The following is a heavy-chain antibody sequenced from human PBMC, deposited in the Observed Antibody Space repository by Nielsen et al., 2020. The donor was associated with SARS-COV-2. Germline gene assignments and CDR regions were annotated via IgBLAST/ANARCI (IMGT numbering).Heavy chain of an antibody. CDR3: ARERVGGITIFGVVTRYGMDV. D-gene: IGHD3-3*01. Sequence: WLRQPPGKGLEWIGYIYYSGSTNYNPSLKSRVTISVDTSKNQFSLKLSSVTAADTALYYCARERVGGITIFGVVTRYGMDVWGQGTTVTVSS. V-gene: IGHV4-61*06. CDR2: IYYSGST. J-gene: IGHJ6*02.